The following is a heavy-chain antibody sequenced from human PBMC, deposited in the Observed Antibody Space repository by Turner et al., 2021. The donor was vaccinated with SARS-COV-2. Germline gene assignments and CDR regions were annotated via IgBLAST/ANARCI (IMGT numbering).Heavy chain of an antibody. D-gene: IGHD3-10*01. J-gene: IGHJ4*02. V-gene: IGHV4-34*01. Sequence: QVHLQQWGAGLLKLSETLSLTCGFDGGSFIGYLWTWVRQPPGKGLQWIGEVTYSGGTNYNPSLRGRLSISVDMSKNHFSLNLISVTAADTAMYYCARDPRAGIDYWGQGTLVTVSS. CDR2: VTYSGGT. CDR1: GGSFIGYL. CDR3: ARDPRAGIDY.